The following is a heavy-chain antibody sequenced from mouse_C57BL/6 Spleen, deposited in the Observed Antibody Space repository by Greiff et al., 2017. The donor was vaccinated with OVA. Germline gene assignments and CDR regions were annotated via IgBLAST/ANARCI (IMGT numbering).Heavy chain of an antibody. CDR3: AKLSSFAY. CDR2: ISDGGSYT. V-gene: IGHV5-4*01. D-gene: IGHD1-1*02. Sequence: EVQRVESGGGLVKPGGSLKLSCAASGFTFSSYAMSWVRQTPEKRLEWVATISDGGSYTYYPDNVKGRFTISRDNAKNNLYLQMSHLKSEDTAMYYCAKLSSFAYWGQGTLVTVSA. CDR1: GFTFSSYA. J-gene: IGHJ3*01.